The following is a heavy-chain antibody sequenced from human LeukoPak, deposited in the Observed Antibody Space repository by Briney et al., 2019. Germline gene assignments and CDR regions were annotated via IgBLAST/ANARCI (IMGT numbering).Heavy chain of an antibody. D-gene: IGHD3-16*01. CDR1: GGSISDYY. V-gene: IGHV4-59*01. CDR2: VYYSGTS. Sequence: PSETLSLTCTVSGGSISDYYWSWIRQTPGEGPEWIGYVYYSGTSTYNPSLKSRVTTSVDSSKNQFSLSLRSVTAADTAVYYCARSLRRRKFDPWGQGTLVTVSS. CDR3: ARSLRRRKFDP. J-gene: IGHJ5*02.